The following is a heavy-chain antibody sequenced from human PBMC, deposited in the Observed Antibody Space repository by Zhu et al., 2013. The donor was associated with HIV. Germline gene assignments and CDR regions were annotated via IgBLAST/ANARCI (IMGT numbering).Heavy chain of an antibody. V-gene: IGHV1-18*01. CDR2: ISAYNGNT. D-gene: IGHD2-2*02. CDR1: GYTFTSYG. J-gene: IGHJ6*03. Sequence: QVQVVQSGAEVKKPGASVKVSCKASGYTFTSYGISWVRQAPGQGLEWMGWISAYNGNTNYAQKLQGRVTMTTDTSTSTAYMELRSLRSDDTAVYYCALGGGYCSSTSCYTNYYYYMDVWGKGTTVTVSS. CDR3: ALGGGYCSSTSCYTNYYYYMDV.